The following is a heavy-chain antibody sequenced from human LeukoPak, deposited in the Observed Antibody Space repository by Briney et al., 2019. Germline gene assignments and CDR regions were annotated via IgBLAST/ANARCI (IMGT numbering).Heavy chain of an antibody. CDR2: ISSSGTTI. D-gene: IGHD3-3*01. CDR3: AGRFLEWSDV. J-gene: IGHJ4*02. CDR1: GVTFSNYE. V-gene: IGHV3-48*03. Sequence: GGSLRLSCAVSGVTFSNYEMNWVRQAPGKGLEWLSYISSSGTTIYYAVSVKGRFTISRDNARNSLYLQMNSLRAEDTAVYYCAGRFLEWSDVWGQGTLVTVSS.